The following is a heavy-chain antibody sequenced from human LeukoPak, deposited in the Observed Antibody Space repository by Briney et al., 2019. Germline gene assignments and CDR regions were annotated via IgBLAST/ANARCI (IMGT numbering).Heavy chain of an antibody. D-gene: IGHD3-22*01. J-gene: IGHJ5*01. V-gene: IGHV1-18*01. CDR3: ARDFWNFYDSSGYYRDFDS. Sequence: ASVKVSCKATSHISWVRQAPGQGLEWMGWIGSYEGDTYYAQKFQGRVTVTTDTSTNTAYMELRSLRADDTAVYYCARDFWNFYDSSGYYRDFDSWGQGPLVTVSS. CDR1: TSH. CDR2: IGSYEGDT.